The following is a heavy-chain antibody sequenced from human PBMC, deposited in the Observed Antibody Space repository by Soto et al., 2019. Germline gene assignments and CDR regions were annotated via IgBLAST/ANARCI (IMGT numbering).Heavy chain of an antibody. V-gene: IGHV1-18*01. Sequence: VKVSSKGSGYTFTIDGISWGRHAPRKRLEWMGWISAYNGNTNYAQKLQGRVTMTTDTSTSTAYMELRSLRSDDTAVYYCAGEGGGYCISTSCLYGMDVWGQGTTVTVSS. J-gene: IGHJ6*02. CDR3: AGEGGGYCISTSCLYGMDV. D-gene: IGHD2-2*03. CDR1: GYTFTIDG. CDR2: ISAYNGNT.